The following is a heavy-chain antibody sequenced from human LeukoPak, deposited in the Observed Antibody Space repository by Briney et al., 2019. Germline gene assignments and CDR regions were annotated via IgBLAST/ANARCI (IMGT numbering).Heavy chain of an antibody. J-gene: IGHJ6*03. CDR2: ISSSSSYI. CDR1: GFTFSSYS. Sequence: GGSLRLSCAASGFTFSSYSMNWVRQAPGKGLEWVSSISSSSSYIYYADSVKGRFTISRDNAKNSLYLQMNSLRAEDTAVYYCARVNSILESYYYYYYMDVWGKGTTVTVSS. V-gene: IGHV3-21*01. CDR3: ARVNSILESYYYYYYMDV. D-gene: IGHD2-21*01.